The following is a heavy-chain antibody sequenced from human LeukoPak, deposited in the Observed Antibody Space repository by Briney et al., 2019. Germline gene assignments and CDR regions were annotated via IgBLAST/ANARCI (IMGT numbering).Heavy chain of an antibody. D-gene: IGHD5-12*01. CDR2: LVYDERND. J-gene: IGHJ4*02. V-gene: IGHV3-33*01. Sequence: PGRSLRLSCAASGFPFSSYGMHWVRQAPGKGLEWVARLVYDERNDYANSVKGRFTISRDNSKNTLYLQMNSLRAEDTAVYYCARDPSIVATIHDYWGQGTLVTVSS. CDR3: ARDPSIVATIHDY. CDR1: GFPFSSYG.